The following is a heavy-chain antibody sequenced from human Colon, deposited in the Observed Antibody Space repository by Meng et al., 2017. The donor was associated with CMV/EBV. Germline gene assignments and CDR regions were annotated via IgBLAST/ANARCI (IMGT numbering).Heavy chain of an antibody. D-gene: IGHD3-22*01. J-gene: IGHJ6*02. V-gene: IGHV4-38-2*02. Sequence: SETLSLTCTVSGYSISSGYYWCWIRQPPGKGLEWIGSIYHSGSTYYNPSLKSRVTISVDTSKNQFSLKRSSVTAADTAVYYCARVGFRFADYHDSSGLKEGMDVWGQGTTVTVSS. CDR1: GYSISSGYY. CDR3: ARVGFRFADYHDSSGLKEGMDV. CDR2: IYHSGST.